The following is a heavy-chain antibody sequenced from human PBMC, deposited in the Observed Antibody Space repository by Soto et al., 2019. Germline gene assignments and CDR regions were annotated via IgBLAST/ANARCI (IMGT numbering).Heavy chain of an antibody. CDR3: ARSHYGGWTAWFDP. D-gene: IGHD3-10*01. Sequence: QVQLQQWGAGLLKPSETLSLTCGVHGESLSGYYWTWIRQPPGRGLEWIGEINPGRNTNYNPSLKSRVTISTDTSENHFSRNLPSVTAADTAIYYCARSHYGGWTAWFDPWGQGTLVTISS. J-gene: IGHJ5*02. CDR2: INPGRNT. V-gene: IGHV4-34*01. CDR1: GESLSGYY.